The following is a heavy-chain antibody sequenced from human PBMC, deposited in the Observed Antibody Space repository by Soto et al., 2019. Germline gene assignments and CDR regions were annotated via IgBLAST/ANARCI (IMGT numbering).Heavy chain of an antibody. D-gene: IGHD1-26*01. Sequence: GGSLRLSCVASGFTFSNYAIHWVRQAPGKGLEWVAVLSYDGTNKYYADSVKGRFTISRDNSKNTLYLQMSSLRAEDTAVYYCVKHSGSYFYYYYGMDVWGQGTTVTVSS. CDR1: GFTFSNYA. J-gene: IGHJ6*02. CDR3: VKHSGSYFYYYYGMDV. V-gene: IGHV3-30-3*02. CDR2: LSYDGTNK.